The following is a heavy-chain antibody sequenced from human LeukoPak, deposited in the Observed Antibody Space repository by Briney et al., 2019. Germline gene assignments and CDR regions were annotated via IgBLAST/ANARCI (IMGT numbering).Heavy chain of an antibody. D-gene: IGHD4-17*01. V-gene: IGHV4-59*05. CDR3: ASRRTTVTTIG. CDR2: IYYSGST. J-gene: IGHJ4*02. CDR1: GGSISSYY. Sequence: PSETLSLTCTVSGGSISSYYWSWIRQPPGKGLEWIGSIYYSGSTYYNPSLKSRVTISVDTSKNQFSLKLSSVTAADTAVYYCASRRTTVTTIGWGQGTLVTVSS.